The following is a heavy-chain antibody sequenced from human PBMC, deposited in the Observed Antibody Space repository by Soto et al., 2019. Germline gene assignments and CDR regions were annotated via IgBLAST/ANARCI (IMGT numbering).Heavy chain of an antibody. CDR1: DGSISNYY. CDR3: ARVIRLYTGTHIFDY. CDR2: IHYSVNT. Sequence: QVQLQESGPGLVKSSETLSLTCTVSDGSISNYYWSWVRQPPGKGLEWIGYIHYSVNTYYNPSLKSRVTISADTSKGQFSLKLSSVTAADTAVYFCARVIRLYTGTHIFDYWGQGTLVTVSS. D-gene: IGHD1-26*01. J-gene: IGHJ4*02. V-gene: IGHV4-59*01.